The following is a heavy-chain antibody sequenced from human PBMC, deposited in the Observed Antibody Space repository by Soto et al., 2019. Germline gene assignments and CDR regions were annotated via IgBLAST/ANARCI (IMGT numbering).Heavy chain of an antibody. D-gene: IGHD1-1*01. CDR3: ARDRLLDTTARKLEY. J-gene: IGHJ4*02. Sequence: QVQLVESGGGVVQPGRSLRLSCAASGFTFSTYGMHWVRQAPGKGLERVALLSYDGSSEYYADAVKGRFTISRDNSKKPLYLQMNSLRAEDTAVYFCARDRLLDTTARKLEYWGQGTLVTVS. CDR1: GFTFSTYG. V-gene: IGHV3-30*03. CDR2: LSYDGSSE.